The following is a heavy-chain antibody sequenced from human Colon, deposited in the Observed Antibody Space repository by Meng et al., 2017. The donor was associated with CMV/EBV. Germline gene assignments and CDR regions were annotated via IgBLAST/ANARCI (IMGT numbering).Heavy chain of an antibody. D-gene: IGHD5-12*01. V-gene: IGHV3-23*01. CDR1: GFTFSSYW. CDR2: SGFRGGNI. Sequence: GGSLRLSCAASGFTFSSYWMSWVRQAPGKGLEWISHSGFRGGNIFYADSVKGRFTVSRDTSSSTLYLQMNSLKAEDTAVYYCARVVATSRLGIFNSWGQGTRVTVSS. J-gene: IGHJ4*02. CDR3: ARVVATSRLGIFNS.